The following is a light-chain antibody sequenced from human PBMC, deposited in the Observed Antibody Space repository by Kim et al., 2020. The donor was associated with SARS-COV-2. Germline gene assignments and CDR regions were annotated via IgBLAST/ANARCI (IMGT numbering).Light chain of an antibody. CDR1: KLGDKY. CDR3: QAWDSSTVV. V-gene: IGLV3-1*01. CDR2: QDS. Sequence: SYELTQPPSMSVSQGQTASITCSGHKLGDKYACWYQQKPGQSPVLVIYQDSKRPSGIPGRFSGSNSGNTATLTISGTQAMDEADYYCQAWDSSTVVFGGGTKLTVL. J-gene: IGLJ3*02.